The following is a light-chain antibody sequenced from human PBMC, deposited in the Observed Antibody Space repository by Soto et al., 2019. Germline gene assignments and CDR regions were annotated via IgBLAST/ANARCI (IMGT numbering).Light chain of an antibody. J-gene: IGLJ3*02. Sequence: QSVLTQPPSASGTPGQRVTISCSGSSSNIGSNNVNWYQQLPGTAPKLLIYSNNQRPSGVPDRFSGSKSGTSASLAISGLQSEDEADYYCSSYTSSSTWVFGGGTQLTVL. CDR2: SNN. CDR1: SSNIGSNN. CDR3: SSYTSSSTWV. V-gene: IGLV1-44*01.